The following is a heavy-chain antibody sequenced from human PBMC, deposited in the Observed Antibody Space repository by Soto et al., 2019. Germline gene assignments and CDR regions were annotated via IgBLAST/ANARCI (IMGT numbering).Heavy chain of an antibody. CDR1: GYTFTSYA. J-gene: IGHJ6*02. CDR2: INAGNGNT. D-gene: IGHD2-15*01. V-gene: IGHV1-3*01. Sequence: VSCKASGYTFTSYAMHWVLRAPGRGLEWMGWINAGNGNTKYSQKFQGRVTITRDTSSSTAYMELSSLRSEDTAVYYFAVVPSASNYYYGMHVWGQGTTVTLS. CDR3: AVVPSASNYYYGMHV.